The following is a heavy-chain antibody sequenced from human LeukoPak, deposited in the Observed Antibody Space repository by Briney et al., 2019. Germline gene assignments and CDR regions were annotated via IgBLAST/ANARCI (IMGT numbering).Heavy chain of an antibody. V-gene: IGHV4-39*07. CDR1: GGSISSYY. J-gene: IGHJ4*02. CDR3: TRLDNYYDSSGYEVMNFDY. Sequence: SETLSLTCTVSGGSISSYYWGWIRQPPGKGLEWIGSIYYSGSTYYNPSLKSRVTISVDTSKNQFSLKLSSVTAADTAVYYCTRLDNYYDSSGYEVMNFDYWGQGTLVTVSS. CDR2: IYYSGST. D-gene: IGHD3-22*01.